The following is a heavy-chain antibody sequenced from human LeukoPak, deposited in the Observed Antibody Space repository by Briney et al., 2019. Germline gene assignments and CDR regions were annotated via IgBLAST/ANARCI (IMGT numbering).Heavy chain of an antibody. CDR3: GRTTYDRPRVVSD. CDR2: INHVGST. J-gene: IGHJ2*01. Sequence: SETLSLTCAIYGESFSGYSWTWIRQPPGKGREWMGEINHVGSTNYIPSLKSRVTISLDTSKRQSSLTLTSVTAADTATYYCGRTTYDRPRVVSDWSRGTLVTVSS. D-gene: IGHD3-22*01. V-gene: IGHV4-34*01. CDR1: GESFSGYS.